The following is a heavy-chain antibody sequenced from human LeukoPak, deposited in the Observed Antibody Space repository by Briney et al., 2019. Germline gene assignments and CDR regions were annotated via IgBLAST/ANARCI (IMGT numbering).Heavy chain of an antibody. J-gene: IGHJ4*02. Sequence: SETLSLTCAVSGGSIITSGYYLHWIRQPPGKGLEWVGTMYYSGSTYYNPSLKSRVNISVDTSKNQFSLKLSSVTAADTAVYYCARGYQLLGKFDYWGQGTLVTVSS. D-gene: IGHD2-2*01. CDR1: GGSIITSGYY. CDR2: MYYSGST. CDR3: ARGYQLLGKFDY. V-gene: IGHV4-39*07.